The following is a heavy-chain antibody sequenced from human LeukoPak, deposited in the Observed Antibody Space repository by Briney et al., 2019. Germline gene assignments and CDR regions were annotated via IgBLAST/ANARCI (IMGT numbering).Heavy chain of an antibody. CDR3: ARGYSSSVNYFAY. J-gene: IGHJ4*02. V-gene: IGHV3-9*01. CDR1: GFTFDDYA. CDR2: LGWNSGSI. D-gene: IGHD6-13*01. Sequence: GRSLRLSCAASGFTFDDYAMHWVRQAPGKGLEWVSGLGWNSGSIAYADSVKGRFTISRDNAKNSLYLQMNSLRTEDTALYYCARGYSSSVNYFAYWGQGTLVTVSS.